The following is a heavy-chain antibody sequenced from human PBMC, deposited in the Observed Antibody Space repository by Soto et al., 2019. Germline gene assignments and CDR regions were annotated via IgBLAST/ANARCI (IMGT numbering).Heavy chain of an antibody. CDR1: GFTFSNAW. V-gene: IGHV3-15*01. Sequence: GGSLRLSCAASGFTFSNAWMSWVRQAPGKGLEWVGRIKCKTDGGTTDNAAPVKGRFTISRDDYKNTLYLPMNSLKTEDTAVYYCTTDDGYYGSGSYSYYFDYWGQGTLVTVSS. J-gene: IGHJ4*02. CDR2: IKCKTDGGTT. CDR3: TTDDGYYGSGSYSYYFDY. D-gene: IGHD3-10*01.